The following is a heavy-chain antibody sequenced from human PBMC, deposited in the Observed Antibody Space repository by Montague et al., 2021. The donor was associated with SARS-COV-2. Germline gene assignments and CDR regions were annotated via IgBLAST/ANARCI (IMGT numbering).Heavy chain of an antibody. CDR1: GDSISGSRHF. J-gene: IGHJ4*02. CDR3: ARGVSYGSGFLSE. D-gene: IGHD3-10*01. V-gene: IGHV4-31*03. CDR2: TYHTGTT. Sequence: TLSLTCNVSGDSISGSRHFWNWIRQHPGKGLEWIGYTYHTGTTHYRPSLKSRATLSVDISQNQFSLKPNSMTAADMAIYYCARGVSYGSGFLSEWGPGTLVIVSS.